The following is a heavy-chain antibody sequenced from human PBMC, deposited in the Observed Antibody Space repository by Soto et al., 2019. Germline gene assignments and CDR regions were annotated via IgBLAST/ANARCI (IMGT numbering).Heavy chain of an antibody. CDR2: INPNSGGT. CDR3: ARGHVLLWFGELLYRALYYGMDV. J-gene: IGHJ6*02. D-gene: IGHD3-10*01. CDR1: GYTFTGYY. Sequence: ASVKVSCKASGYTFTGYYMHWVRQAPGQGLEWMGWINPNSGGTNYAQKFQGWVTMTRDTSISTAYMELSRLRSDDTAVYYCARGHVLLWFGELLYRALYYGMDVWGQGTTVTVS. V-gene: IGHV1-2*04.